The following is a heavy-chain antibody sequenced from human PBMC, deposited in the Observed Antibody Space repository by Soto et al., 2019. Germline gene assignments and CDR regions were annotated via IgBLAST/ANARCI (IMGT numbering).Heavy chain of an antibody. CDR2: TYWDDSK. D-gene: IGHD3-16*01. V-gene: IGHV2-5*02. CDR3: AHKGGGDRILDY. Sequence: QITLKESGPTLVKPTQTLTLTCTFSGFSLFTSGVGVGWIRQPPGKALEWLALTYWDDSKEYNPSLASRLTITKATSKNQVVLTMTNMDPVDTATYYCAHKGGGDRILDYWGQGTLVTVSS. J-gene: IGHJ4*02. CDR1: GFSLFTSGVG.